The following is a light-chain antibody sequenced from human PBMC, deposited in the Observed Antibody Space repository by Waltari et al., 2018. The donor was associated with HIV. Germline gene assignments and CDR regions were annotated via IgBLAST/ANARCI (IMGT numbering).Light chain of an antibody. Sequence: QSALTQPASVSGSPGQSITISCTGTSSDIGGYDIVSWFQQHPGKAPNVRIYEVTKRPSGVSNRFSGSKSGNTASLTISGLQAEDEADYYCCSYAGGTTSVFGGGTKLTVL. CDR2: EVT. V-gene: IGLV2-23*02. CDR3: CSYAGGTTSV. CDR1: SSDIGGYDI. J-gene: IGLJ3*02.